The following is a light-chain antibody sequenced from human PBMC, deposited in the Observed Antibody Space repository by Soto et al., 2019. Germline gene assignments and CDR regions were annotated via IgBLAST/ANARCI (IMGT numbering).Light chain of an antibody. CDR2: EDT. J-gene: IGLJ2*01. CDR1: SSEAGGYNY. CDR3: SSDIDSSNV. V-gene: IGLV2-14*01. Sequence: QSALTQPASVSGSPGQSITISCTGTSSEAGGYNYVSWYQQHPGKAPKLMIHEDTNRPPGVSNRFSGSKSGNTASLTISGLHAEDEADYHCSSDIDSSNVFGGGTKLTVL.